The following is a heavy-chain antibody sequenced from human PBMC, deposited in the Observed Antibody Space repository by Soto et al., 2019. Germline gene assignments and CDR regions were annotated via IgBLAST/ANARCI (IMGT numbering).Heavy chain of an antibody. CDR1: GYTLTELS. Sequence: ASVKVSFKVPGYTLTELSMHWVRQAPGKGLEWMGGFDPEDGETIYAQKFQGRVTMTEDTSTDTAYMELSSLRSEDTAVYYCATEKPYSSSWSRPFDPWGQGTLVTVSS. CDR2: FDPEDGET. V-gene: IGHV1-24*01. J-gene: IGHJ5*02. CDR3: ATEKPYSSSWSRPFDP. D-gene: IGHD6-13*01.